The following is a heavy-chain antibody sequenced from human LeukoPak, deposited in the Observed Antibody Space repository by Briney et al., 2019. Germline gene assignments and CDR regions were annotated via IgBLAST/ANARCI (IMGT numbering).Heavy chain of an antibody. J-gene: IGHJ5*01. D-gene: IGHD2/OR15-2a*01. CDR3: ARDWLSCHSNGCYPAFDS. V-gene: IGHV3-21*01. Sequence: GGSLRLSCAASGFTFSSYNMNWVRQAPGKGLEWVSSISSSSSYIYYADSVKGRFTITRDNAKRSLYLQMNSLRAEETAVYYCARDWLSCHSNGCYPAFDSSGQGTLVTVSP. CDR2: ISSSSSYI. CDR1: GFTFSSYN.